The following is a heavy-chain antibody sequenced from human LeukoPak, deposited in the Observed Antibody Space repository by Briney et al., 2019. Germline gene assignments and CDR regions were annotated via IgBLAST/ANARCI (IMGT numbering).Heavy chain of an antibody. J-gene: IGHJ4*02. Sequence: GGSLRLSCAASGFTFSSYGMHWVRQAPGKGLEWVAFIQYSGNTKYHAESVKGRFTISRDNSKNTLYLQMNSLRVEDTAVYYCAKGTGSTWSLSPIDYWGQGTLVTVSS. D-gene: IGHD6-13*01. CDR2: IQYSGNTK. CDR3: AKGTGSTWSLSPIDY. CDR1: GFTFSSYG. V-gene: IGHV3-30*02.